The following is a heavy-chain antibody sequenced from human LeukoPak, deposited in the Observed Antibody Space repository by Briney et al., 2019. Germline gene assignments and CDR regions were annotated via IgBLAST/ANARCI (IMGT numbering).Heavy chain of an antibody. CDR2: INPEGSDK. V-gene: IGHV3-7*03. J-gene: IGHJ4*02. Sequence: GGSLRLSCVASGSTFSSHWMTWVRQAPGKGLEWVGNINPEGSDKFYVDSVKGRFTMSRDNARNSLYLQLGSLRAEDTAVYYCARLKGSTSVFDYWGQGTLVTV. CDR1: GSTFSSHW. D-gene: IGHD2-2*01. CDR3: ARLKGSTSVFDY.